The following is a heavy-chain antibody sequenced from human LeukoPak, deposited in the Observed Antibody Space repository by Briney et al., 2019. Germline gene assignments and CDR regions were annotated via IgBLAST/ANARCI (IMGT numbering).Heavy chain of an antibody. CDR3: AHIRDFIAVVGSEFDY. Sequence: SGPTLVKTTETLTLTCTFSGFSLTTTGVGVGWIRQPPGKALEWVALIYWDDDKRYSPSLKRRLTITKDTSKNQVVLTMTNMDPVDTATYYCAHIRDFIAVVGSEFDYWGQGTLVTVSS. D-gene: IGHD6-19*01. V-gene: IGHV2-5*02. CDR1: GFSLTTTGVG. J-gene: IGHJ4*02. CDR2: IYWDDDK.